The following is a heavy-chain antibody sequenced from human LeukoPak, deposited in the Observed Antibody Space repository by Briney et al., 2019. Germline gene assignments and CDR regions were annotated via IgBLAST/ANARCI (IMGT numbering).Heavy chain of an antibody. CDR1: GFTFTTYW. D-gene: IGHD4-17*01. CDR3: AKDEDHDYGDYYFDS. V-gene: IGHV3-7*01. CDR2: IKQDGTEK. Sequence: GGSLRLSCAASGFTFTTYWMSWVRQAPGKGLEWVANIKQDGTEKYYVDSVKGRFTISRDNAKNSLYLQMNSLRVEDTAVYYCAKDEDHDYGDYYFDSWGQGTLVTVSS. J-gene: IGHJ4*02.